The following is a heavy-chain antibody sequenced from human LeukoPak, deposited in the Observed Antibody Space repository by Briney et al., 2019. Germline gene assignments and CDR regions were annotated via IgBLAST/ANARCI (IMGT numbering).Heavy chain of an antibody. V-gene: IGHV3-21*05. CDR3: TRDPRVLDY. CDR2: ISGSGTDI. CDR1: GFTFSSSW. D-gene: IGHD3-10*01. J-gene: IGHJ4*02. Sequence: GGSLRLSCAASGFTFSSSWMTWVRQAPGKGLEWVSYISGSGTDILYADSVKGRFTMSRDNAKNSLYLQMNSLRTEDTAVYYCTRDPRVLDYWGQGTLVTVSS.